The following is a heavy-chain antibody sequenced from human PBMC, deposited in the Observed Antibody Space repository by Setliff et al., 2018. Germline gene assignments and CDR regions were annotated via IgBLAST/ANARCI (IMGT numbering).Heavy chain of an antibody. D-gene: IGHD5-12*01. J-gene: IGHJ6*03. CDR2: INYSGSS. Sequence: TLSLTCAVSGGAIDNRYYWGWIRQPPGKGLDWIGNINYSGSSYYNPSLKSRVTISVDTSKKYFFLNLTSVTAADTAVYYCARHLSYSGETMDVWGKGTTVTVS. CDR1: GGAIDNRYY. V-gene: IGHV4-39*01. CDR3: ARHLSYSGETMDV.